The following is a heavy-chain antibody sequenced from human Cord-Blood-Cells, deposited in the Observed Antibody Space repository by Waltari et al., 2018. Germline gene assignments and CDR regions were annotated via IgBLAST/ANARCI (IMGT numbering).Heavy chain of an antibody. CDR3: ARENRDYYDSSGLDY. J-gene: IGHJ4*02. V-gene: IGHV3-66*01. CDR1: GFTVSSNY. CDR2: IYSGAST. Sequence: EVQLVESGGGLVQPGGSLRLSCAASGFTVSSNYMSWVRQAPGKGLEWVSVIYSGASTYYADSVKGRFTISRDNSKNTLYLQMNSLRAEDTAVYYCARENRDYYDSSGLDYWGQGTLVTVSS. D-gene: IGHD3-22*01.